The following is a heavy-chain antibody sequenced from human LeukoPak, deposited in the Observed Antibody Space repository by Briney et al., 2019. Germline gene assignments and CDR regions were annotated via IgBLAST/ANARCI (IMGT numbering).Heavy chain of an antibody. CDR1: GFTFSGSA. CDR2: IRSKANSYAT. J-gene: IGHJ4*02. CDR3: TRRASSWSADIDY. V-gene: IGHV3-73*01. D-gene: IGHD6-13*01. Sequence: QPGGSLRLSCAASGFTFSGSAMHWVRQASGKGLEWVGRIRSKANSYATAYAASVKGRFTISRDDSKNTAYLQMNSLKTEDTAVYYCTRRASSWSADIDYWGQGTLVTVSS.